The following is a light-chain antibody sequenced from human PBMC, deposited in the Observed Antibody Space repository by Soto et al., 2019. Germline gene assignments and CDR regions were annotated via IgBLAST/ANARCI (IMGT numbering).Light chain of an antibody. J-gene: IGLJ1*01. CDR3: SSYTGSNTFV. CDR2: DVN. CDR1: SSDVGGYDY. V-gene: IGLV2-14*01. Sequence: QSALTQPASVSGSPGQSITISCTGTSSDVGGYDYVSWYQQLPGKAPKLLIYDVNNRPSGVSHRFSGSKSGNTASLTISGLQAEDEADYYCSSYTGSNTFVFGTGTKVTVL.